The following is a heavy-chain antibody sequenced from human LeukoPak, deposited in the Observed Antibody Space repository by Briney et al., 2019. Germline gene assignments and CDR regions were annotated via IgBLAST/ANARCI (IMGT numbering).Heavy chain of an antibody. Sequence: ASVKVSCKASGYTFTSYAMHWVRQAPGQRLEWMGWINAGNGNTKYSQKFQGRVTITRDTSASTAYMELSSLRSEDTAVYYCAREEGVVGALEFDYWGQGTLVTVSS. CDR1: GYTFTSYA. CDR2: INAGNGNT. D-gene: IGHD1-26*01. V-gene: IGHV1-3*01. CDR3: AREEGVVGALEFDY. J-gene: IGHJ4*02.